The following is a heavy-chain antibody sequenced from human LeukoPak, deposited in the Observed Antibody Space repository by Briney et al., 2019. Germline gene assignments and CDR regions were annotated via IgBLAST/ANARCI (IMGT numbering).Heavy chain of an antibody. CDR3: AKDRPSAYGGYCSGGSCYGNWFDP. CDR1: GFTFDDYA. D-gene: IGHD2-15*01. Sequence: GGSLRLSXAASGFTFDDYAMHWVRQAPGKGLEWVSLISGDGGSTYYADSVKGRFTISRDNSKNSLYLQMNSLRTEDTALYYCAKDRPSAYGGYCSGGSCYGNWFDPWGQGTLVTVSS. J-gene: IGHJ5*02. V-gene: IGHV3-43*02. CDR2: ISGDGGST.